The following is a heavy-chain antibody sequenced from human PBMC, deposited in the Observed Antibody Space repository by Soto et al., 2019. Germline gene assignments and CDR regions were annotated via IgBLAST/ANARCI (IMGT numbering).Heavy chain of an antibody. J-gene: IGHJ4*02. CDR3: ARGPGQWLSQAIVD. V-gene: IGHV3-33*01. CDR2: IWYDGSNK. CDR1: GFTFSSYG. D-gene: IGHD6-19*01. Sequence: PGGSLRLSCAASGFTFSSYGMHWVRQAPGKGLEWVAVIWYDGSNKYYADSVKGRFTISRDNSKNTLYLQMNSLRAEDTAVYYCARGPGQWLSQAIVDWGQGTLVTISS.